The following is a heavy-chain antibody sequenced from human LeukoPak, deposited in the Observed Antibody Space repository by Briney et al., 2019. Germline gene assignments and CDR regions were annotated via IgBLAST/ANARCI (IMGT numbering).Heavy chain of an antibody. D-gene: IGHD1-26*01. V-gene: IGHV1-2*02. CDR3: AIPMGGSYWTGSGAFDI. Sequence: ASVKVSCKASGYTFTGYYMHWVRQAPGQGLEWMGWINPNSGGTNYAQKFQGRVTMTRDTSISTAYMELSSLRSEDTAVYYCAIPMGGSYWTGSGAFDIWGQGTMVTVSS. CDR2: INPNSGGT. CDR1: GYTFTGYY. J-gene: IGHJ3*02.